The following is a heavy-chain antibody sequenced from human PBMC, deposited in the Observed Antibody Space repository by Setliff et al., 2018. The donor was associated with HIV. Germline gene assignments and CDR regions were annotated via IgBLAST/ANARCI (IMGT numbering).Heavy chain of an antibody. D-gene: IGHD3-3*02. CDR1: GFTFTSYW. CDR2: INQDGNEK. Sequence: GGSQRLSCAASGFTFTSYWMIWVRQAPGKGLEWVANINQDGNEKNYVDSVKGRFTISRDNAKNSLYLQMDSLRVEDTTVYYCTRKLAPGHGMDVWGQGTTVTVSS. CDR3: TRKLAPGHGMDV. V-gene: IGHV3-7*01. J-gene: IGHJ6*02.